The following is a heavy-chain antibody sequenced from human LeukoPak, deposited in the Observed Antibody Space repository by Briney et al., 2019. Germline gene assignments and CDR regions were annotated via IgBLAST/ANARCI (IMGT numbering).Heavy chain of an antibody. CDR1: GGSISSYY. V-gene: IGHV4-4*07. J-gene: IGHJ4*02. CDR2: IYTSGST. D-gene: IGHD3-10*01. CDR3: ARRGAYGSGSYNIDY. Sequence: PSETLSLTCTVSGGSISSYYWSWIRQPAGKGLEWIGRIYTSGSTNYNPSLKSRVTMSVDTSKNQFSLKLSSVTAADTAVYYCARRGAYGSGSYNIDYWGQGTLVTVSS.